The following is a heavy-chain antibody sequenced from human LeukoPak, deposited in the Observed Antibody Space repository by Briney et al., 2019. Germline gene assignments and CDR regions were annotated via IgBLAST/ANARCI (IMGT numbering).Heavy chain of an antibody. CDR1: QFSFRTSD. V-gene: IGHV3-48*01. Sequence: PGGSLRLSCAASQFSFRTSDMIWVRQAPGKGLEWISYISYSGLTIFYADSVKGRFTISRDNAKNSLYLQMNSLRAEDTAVYYCARDRRVVGAFGWYFDLWGRGTLVTVSS. CDR2: ISYSGLTI. J-gene: IGHJ2*01. CDR3: ARDRRVVGAFGWYFDL. D-gene: IGHD1-26*01.